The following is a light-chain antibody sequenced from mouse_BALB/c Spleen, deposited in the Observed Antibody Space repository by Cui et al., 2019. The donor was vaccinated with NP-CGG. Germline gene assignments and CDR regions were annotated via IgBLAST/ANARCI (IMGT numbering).Light chain of an antibody. CDR1: TGAFTTTNY. V-gene: IGLV1*01. J-gene: IGLJ1*01. Sequence: QAFVTQESAPTTSPGETFTPPCRSSTGAFTTTNYANWVQEKPDHLFTGLIGGTNNRAPGVPARFSGSLIGDKAALTITGAQTEDEAIYFCALWYSNHWVFGGGTKLTVL. CDR2: GTN. CDR3: ALWYSNHWV.